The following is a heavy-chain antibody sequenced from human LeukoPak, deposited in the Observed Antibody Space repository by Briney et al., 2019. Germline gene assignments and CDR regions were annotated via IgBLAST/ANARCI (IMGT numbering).Heavy chain of an antibody. CDR2: ISGSGGST. V-gene: IGHV3-23*01. D-gene: IGHD6-19*01. CDR3: AKTSWAVAARGWFDY. Sequence: GGSLRLSCAASGFTFDDYGMSWVRQAPGKGLEWVSAISGSGGSTYYADSVKGRFTISRDNSKNTLYLQMNSLRAEDTAVYYCAKTSWAVAARGWFDYWGQGTLVTVSS. CDR1: GFTFDDYG. J-gene: IGHJ4*02.